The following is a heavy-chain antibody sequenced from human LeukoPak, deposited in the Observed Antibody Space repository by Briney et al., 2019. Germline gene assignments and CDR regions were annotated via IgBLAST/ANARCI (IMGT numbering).Heavy chain of an antibody. J-gene: IGHJ4*02. D-gene: IGHD6-25*01. CDR2: INPNSGGT. CDR3: ARVGWAAPRVHFDS. Sequence: ASVRVSCKASGYTFSDYYIHWVRQAPGQGLEWMGWINPNSGGTHYAQKVQGRVTMTRYTSISTAYMELSRLSSDDTAVYYCARVGWAAPRVHFDSWGQGTLLTVSS. V-gene: IGHV1-2*02. CDR1: GYTFSDYY.